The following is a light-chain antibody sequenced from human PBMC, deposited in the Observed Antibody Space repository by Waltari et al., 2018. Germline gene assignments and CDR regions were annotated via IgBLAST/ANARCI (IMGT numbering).Light chain of an antibody. V-gene: IGKV3-20*01. J-gene: IGKJ1*01. CDR2: GAS. CDR1: ESVSTA. CDR3: QHYLRLPVT. Sequence: SCRASESVSTALAWYQQKPGQAPRLLIYGASTRATGIPDRFSSSGSGTDFSLTISRLGPDDFAVYYCQHYLRLPVTFGQGTTVEI.